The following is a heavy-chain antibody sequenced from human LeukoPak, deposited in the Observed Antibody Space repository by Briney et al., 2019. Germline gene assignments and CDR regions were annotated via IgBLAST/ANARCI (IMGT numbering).Heavy chain of an antibody. J-gene: IGHJ4*02. CDR2: INNDGSST. Sequence: GGSLRLSCAASGFTFSTYWMHWVRQAPGKGLVWVSRINNDGSSTAYAGSVEGRFTISRDNAKNTLFLQINSLRAEDTAVYYCARGTVLRPDYWGQGTLVTVSS. V-gene: IGHV3-74*01. CDR3: ARGTVLRPDY. CDR1: GFTFSTYW. D-gene: IGHD2/OR15-2a*01.